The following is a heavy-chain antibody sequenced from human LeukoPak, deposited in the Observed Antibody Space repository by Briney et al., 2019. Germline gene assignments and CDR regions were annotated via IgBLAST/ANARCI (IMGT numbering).Heavy chain of an antibody. CDR1: GFTLSSYG. D-gene: IGHD3-10*01. Sequence: PGGSLRLSCAASGFTLSSYGMQWLRQAPGKGLEWVAVISYDGSNKYYADSVKGRFTISRDNSKNTLYLQMNSLRAEDTAVYYCAKLSVVRGVIGDYWGQGTLVTVSS. V-gene: IGHV3-30*18. J-gene: IGHJ4*02. CDR3: AKLSVVRGVIGDY. CDR2: ISYDGSNK.